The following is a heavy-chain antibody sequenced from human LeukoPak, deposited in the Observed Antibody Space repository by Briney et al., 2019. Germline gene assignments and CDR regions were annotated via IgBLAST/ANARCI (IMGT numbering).Heavy chain of an antibody. Sequence: ASVKVSCKASGYTFTGYYMHWVRQAPGRGLEWMGWINPNSGGTNYAQKFQGRVTMTRDTSISTAYMELSRLRSDDTAVYYCAGVDPDSSSTLEVFDYWGQGTLVTVSS. CDR2: INPNSGGT. V-gene: IGHV1-2*02. CDR1: GYTFTGYY. D-gene: IGHD6-6*01. CDR3: AGVDPDSSSTLEVFDY. J-gene: IGHJ4*02.